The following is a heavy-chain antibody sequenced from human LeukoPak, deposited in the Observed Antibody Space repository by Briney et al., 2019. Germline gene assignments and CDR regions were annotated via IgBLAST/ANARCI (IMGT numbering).Heavy chain of an antibody. V-gene: IGHV1-8*03. CDR1: GYTFTSYD. J-gene: IGHJ4*02. D-gene: IGHD2-15*01. Sequence: ASVKVSCKASGYTFTSYDINWVRQATGQGLEWMGCMNPNSGNTGYAQKFQGRVTITRNTAISTAYMELSSLRSEDTAVYYCARGRYCSGGSCYSGTGLTDWGQGTLVTVSS. CDR2: MNPNSGNT. CDR3: ARGRYCSGGSCYSGTGLTD.